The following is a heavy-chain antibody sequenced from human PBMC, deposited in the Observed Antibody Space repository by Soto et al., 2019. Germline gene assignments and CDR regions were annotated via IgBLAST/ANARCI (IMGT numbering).Heavy chain of an antibody. J-gene: IGHJ3*01. CDR1: GFTFSYYW. CDR3: XXXDRGAFDL. Sequence: EVQLVESEGGLVQPGGSLRLSCAASGFTFSYYWMHWVRQAPGQGLVWVSRVHSDGSSTTYADSVKGRFTISRDNAKNTXXXXXXXXXXXXTAVYYXXXXDRGAFDLWGQGTMVTVSS. V-gene: IGHV3-74*01. CDR2: VHSDGSST. D-gene: IGHD3-10*01.